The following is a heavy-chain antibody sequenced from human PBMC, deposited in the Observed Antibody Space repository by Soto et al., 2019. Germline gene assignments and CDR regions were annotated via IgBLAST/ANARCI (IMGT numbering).Heavy chain of an antibody. Sequence: GASVKVSCKASGGTFSSYAISWVRQAPGQGLEWMGGIIPIFGTANYAQKFQGRVTITADESTSTAYMELSSLRSEDTAVYYCARVGPLRSGYYPRYFDYWGQGTLVTVSS. CDR3: ARVGPLRSGYYPRYFDY. D-gene: IGHD3-3*01. J-gene: IGHJ4*02. CDR1: GGTFSSYA. CDR2: IIPIFGTA. V-gene: IGHV1-69*13.